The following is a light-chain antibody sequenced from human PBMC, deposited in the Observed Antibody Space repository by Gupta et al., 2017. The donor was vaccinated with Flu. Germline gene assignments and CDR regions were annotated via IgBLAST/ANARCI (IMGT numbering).Light chain of an antibody. J-gene: IGKJ1*01. CDR3: QQRSNWPPA. CDR1: QSVSSY. V-gene: IGKV3-11*01. CDR2: DAS. Sequence: EIVFTQSPATLPLSPGERATLSCSASQSVSSYLAWYQQKPGQAPRLLIYDASNRATGIPARCSGSGSGTDFTLTISSLEPEDFAVYYCQQRSNWPPAFGQGTKVEIK.